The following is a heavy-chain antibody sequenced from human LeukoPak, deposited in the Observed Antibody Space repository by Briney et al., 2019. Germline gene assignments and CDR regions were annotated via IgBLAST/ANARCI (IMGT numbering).Heavy chain of an antibody. D-gene: IGHD3-22*01. CDR1: GGSVSSGTYF. Sequence: SETLSLTCTVSGGSVSSGTYFWTWVRQPPGKGLEWIGEINHSGSTNYNPSLKSRVTISGDTSKNQFSLKLSSVTAADTAVYYCASVYDSSGYYPFWGQGTLVTVSS. CDR2: INHSGST. J-gene: IGHJ4*02. V-gene: IGHV4-61*01. CDR3: ASVYDSSGYYPF.